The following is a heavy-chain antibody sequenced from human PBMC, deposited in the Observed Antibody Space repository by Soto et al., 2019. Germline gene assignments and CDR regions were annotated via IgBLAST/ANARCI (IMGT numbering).Heavy chain of an antibody. CDR2: ISYDGSNK. V-gene: IGHV3-30-3*01. CDR3: ARQTYYYDSSGYYYFSY. Sequence: GGSLRLSCAASGFTFSSYAMHWVRQAPGKGLEWVAVISYDGSNKYYADSVKGRFTISRDNSKNTLYLQMNSLRAEDTAVYYCARQTYYYDSSGYYYFSYWGQGTLVTVS. CDR1: GFTFSSYA. D-gene: IGHD3-22*01. J-gene: IGHJ4*02.